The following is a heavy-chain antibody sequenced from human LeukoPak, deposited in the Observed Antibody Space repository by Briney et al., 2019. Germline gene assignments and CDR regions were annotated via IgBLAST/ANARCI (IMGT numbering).Heavy chain of an antibody. Sequence: PGGSLRLSCAASGFTLSGYVMHWVRQAPRRGPESVSAITSDGGSTYYASSVKGRFTISRDNSKNTLYLQMRSLRTEDMAVYYCARENGGGSDYWGQGTLVTVSP. CDR3: ARENGGGSDY. CDR2: ITSDGGST. V-gene: IGHV3-64*01. D-gene: IGHD5-24*01. CDR1: GFTLSGYV. J-gene: IGHJ4*02.